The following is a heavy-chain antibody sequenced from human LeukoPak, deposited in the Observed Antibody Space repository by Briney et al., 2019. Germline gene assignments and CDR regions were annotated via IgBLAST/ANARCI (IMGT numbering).Heavy chain of an antibody. V-gene: IGHV3-30-3*01. CDR1: GFTFSSYA. J-gene: IGHJ4*02. CDR3: ARNGYSSSWSAYFDY. Sequence: GRSLRLSCAASGFTFSSYAMHWVRRAPGKGLEWVAVISYDGSNKYYADSVKGRFTISRDNSKNTLYLQMNSLRAEDTAVYYCARNGYSSSWSAYFDYWGQGTLVTVSS. CDR2: ISYDGSNK. D-gene: IGHD6-13*01.